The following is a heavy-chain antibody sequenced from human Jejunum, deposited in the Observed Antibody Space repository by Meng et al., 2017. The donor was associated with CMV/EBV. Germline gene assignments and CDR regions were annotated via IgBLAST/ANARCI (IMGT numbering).Heavy chain of an antibody. CDR2: IYYTGGT. V-gene: IGHV4-31*03. Sequence: CTVSGGSISSGGYYWNWIRQHPGEGLGWIGSIYYTGGTYYNPSLKSRISMSVDTSKNQFSLKLTSVTAADTAVYYCAREYGSGYPPDYWGQGTLVTVSS. CDR1: GGSISSGGYY. J-gene: IGHJ1*01. D-gene: IGHD3-10*01. CDR3: AREYGSGYPPDY.